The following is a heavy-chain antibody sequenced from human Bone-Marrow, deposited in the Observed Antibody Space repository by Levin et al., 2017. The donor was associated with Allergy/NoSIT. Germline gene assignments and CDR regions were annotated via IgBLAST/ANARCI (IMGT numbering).Heavy chain of an antibody. D-gene: IGHD6-19*01. CDR3: ARDKAAVAGKYFQH. Sequence: GESLKISCKASGYTFTSYGISWVRQAPGQGLEWMGWISAYNGNTNYAQKLQGRVTMTTDTSTSTAYMELRSLRSDDTAVYYCARDKAAVAGKYFQHWGQGTLVTVSS. J-gene: IGHJ1*01. CDR1: GYTFTSYG. V-gene: IGHV1-18*01. CDR2: ISAYNGNT.